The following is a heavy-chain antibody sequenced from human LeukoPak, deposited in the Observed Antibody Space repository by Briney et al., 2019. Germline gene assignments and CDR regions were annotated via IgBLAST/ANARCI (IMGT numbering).Heavy chain of an antibody. CDR2: IIPIFGTA. V-gene: IGHV1-69*13. Sequence: SVKVSCKASGGTFSSYAISWVRQAPGQGLEWMGGIIPIFGTANYAQKFQGRVTITADESTSTAYMELSSLRSEDTAVYYCARDLEGYHYGSGNYPQWGQGTLITVSS. D-gene: IGHD3-10*01. CDR1: GGTFSSYA. CDR3: ARDLEGYHYGSGNYPQ. J-gene: IGHJ4*02.